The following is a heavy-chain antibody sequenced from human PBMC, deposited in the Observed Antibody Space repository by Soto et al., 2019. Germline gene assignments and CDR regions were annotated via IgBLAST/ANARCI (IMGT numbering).Heavy chain of an antibody. CDR2: ISGSGGST. D-gene: IGHD1-20*01. V-gene: IGHV3-23*01. J-gene: IGHJ6*02. Sequence: PGGSLRLSCAASGFTFSSYAMSWVRQAPGKGLEWVSAISGSGGSTYYADSVKGRFTISRDNSKNTLYLQMNSLRAEDTAVYYCARDFESPGITEMDVWGQGTTVTVSS. CDR1: GFTFSSYA. CDR3: ARDFESPGITEMDV.